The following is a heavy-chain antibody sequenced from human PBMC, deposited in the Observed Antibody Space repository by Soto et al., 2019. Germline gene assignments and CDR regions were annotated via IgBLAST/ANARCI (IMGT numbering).Heavy chain of an antibody. Sequence: SETLSLTCTVSGGSISSGGYYWSWIRQHPGKGLEWIGYIYHSGNTNYNPSLKSRVTMSVDKSNNQFSLKLSSVAAADTAVYYCARGPSTNYYLDSWGQGTLVTVSP. J-gene: IGHJ4*02. CDR2: IYHSGNT. V-gene: IGHV4-31*03. CDR3: ARGPSTNYYLDS. CDR1: GGSISSGGYY. D-gene: IGHD1-1*01.